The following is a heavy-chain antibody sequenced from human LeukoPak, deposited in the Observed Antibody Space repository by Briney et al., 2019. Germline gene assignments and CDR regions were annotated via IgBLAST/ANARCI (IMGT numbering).Heavy chain of an antibody. D-gene: IGHD1-26*01. V-gene: IGHV4-39*01. CDR3: ARHEYSGSYYGLSWFDP. CDR2: IYYSGST. J-gene: IGHJ5*02. CDR1: GGSISSSGFY. Sequence: GSLRLSCTVSGGSISSSGFYWGWIRQPPGKGLEWIGSIYYSGSTYYNPSLKSRVTISIDTSKNQFSLNLSSVTAADTAVYYCARHEYSGSYYGLSWFDPWGQGTLVAVSS.